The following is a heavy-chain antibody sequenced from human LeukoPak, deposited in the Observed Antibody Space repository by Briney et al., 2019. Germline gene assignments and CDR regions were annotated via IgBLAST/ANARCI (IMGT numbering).Heavy chain of an antibody. J-gene: IGHJ5*02. V-gene: IGHV4-59*01. D-gene: IGHD2-2*01. CDR1: GGSISSYY. Sequence: PSETLSLTCTVSGGSISSYYWSWIRQPPGKGLEWIGYIYYSGSTNYNPSLKSRVTISVDTSKNQFSLKLSSVTAADTAVYYSARGVVVVPSTGVWFDPWGQGTLVTVSS. CDR2: IYYSGST. CDR3: ARGVVVVPSTGVWFDP.